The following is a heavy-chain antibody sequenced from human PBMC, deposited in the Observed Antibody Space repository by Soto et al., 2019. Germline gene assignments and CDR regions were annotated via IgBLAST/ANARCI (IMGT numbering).Heavy chain of an antibody. D-gene: IGHD1-26*01. CDR2: IYYTGSA. J-gene: IGHJ5*02. CDR3: ASGGSSNWFDP. Sequence: VQLQESGPGLVKPSQTLSLTCTVSSGPISSADYYWSWIRQPPGKGLEWIGYIYYTGSAYYNPSLKSRVTMSVDTSKNQFSLKVTSVTAADTAVYYCASGGSSNWFDPWGQGTLVTVSS. CDR1: SGPISSADYY. V-gene: IGHV4-30-4*01.